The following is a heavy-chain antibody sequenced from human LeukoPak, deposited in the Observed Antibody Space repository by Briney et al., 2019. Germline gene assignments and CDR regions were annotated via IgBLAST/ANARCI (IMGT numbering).Heavy chain of an antibody. CDR1: GFTFGSYA. CDR3: TSLSDAIESFGTRNY. J-gene: IGHJ4*02. CDR2: ISGSGVGT. Sequence: GGSLRLSCAASGFTFGSYAMSWVRQAPGKGLEWVSVISGSGVGTHYTDPVKGRFTISRDNSKNTLYLQMNSLRAEDTAVYYCTSLSDAIESFGTRNYWGQGTLVTVSS. D-gene: IGHD2-8*01. V-gene: IGHV3-23*01.